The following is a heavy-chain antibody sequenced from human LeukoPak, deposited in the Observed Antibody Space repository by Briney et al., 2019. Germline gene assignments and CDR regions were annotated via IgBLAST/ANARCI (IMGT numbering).Heavy chain of an antibody. Sequence: ASVKVSCKASGGTFSSYAISWVRQATGQGLEWMGWVNPNSGNTGYAQTFQGRVTMTRNTSISTAYMELSSLRSEDTAVYYCARGRFRWELEIRDFDYWGQGTLVTVSS. CDR1: GGTFSSYA. CDR2: VNPNSGNT. J-gene: IGHJ4*02. CDR3: ARGRFRWELEIRDFDY. V-gene: IGHV1-8*02. D-gene: IGHD1-26*01.